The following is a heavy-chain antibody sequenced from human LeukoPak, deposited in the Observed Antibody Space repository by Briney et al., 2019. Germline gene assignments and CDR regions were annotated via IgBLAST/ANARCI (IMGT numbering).Heavy chain of an antibody. CDR1: GGTFSIYA. D-gene: IGHD3-10*01. CDR3: ARSITMVRRVEWDLPFDY. V-gene: IGHV1-69*13. J-gene: IGHJ4*02. CDR2: IIPIFGTA. Sequence: ASVKVSCKASGGTFSIYAISWVRQAPGQGLEWMGGIIPIFGTANYAQKFQGRVTITADESTSTAYMELSSLRSEDTAVYYCARSITMVRRVEWDLPFDYWGQGTLVTVSS.